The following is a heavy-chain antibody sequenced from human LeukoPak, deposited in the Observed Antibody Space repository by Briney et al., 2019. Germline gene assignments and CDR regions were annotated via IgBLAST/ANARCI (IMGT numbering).Heavy chain of an antibody. J-gene: IGHJ6*03. CDR3: ARGGSLYDASYYYYLDV. Sequence: GGSLRLSCATSGFTFRNYDMHWVRQASGKGVEWVSAIDTAGDRSYPVSVKGRFTISRENAKSSLYLQMNNLRAGDTAVYYCARGGSLYDASYYYYLDVWGKGTRVTVSS. D-gene: IGHD2/OR15-2a*01. V-gene: IGHV3-13*01. CDR2: IDTAGDR. CDR1: GFTFRNYD.